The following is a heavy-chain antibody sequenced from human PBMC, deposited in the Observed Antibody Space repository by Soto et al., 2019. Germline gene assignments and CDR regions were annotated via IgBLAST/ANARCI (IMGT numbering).Heavy chain of an antibody. Sequence: EVQLVESGGGLVKPGGSLRLSCAASGFTFSNAWMNWVRQAPGKGLEWVGRIKSKTDGGTTDYAAPVKGRFTISRDDSKXTLYLQMNSXXTEDTAVYYCTTDLXXXXXXGTTHDGMDVWGQGTTVTVSS. J-gene: IGHJ6*02. CDR2: IKSKTDGGTT. CDR1: GFTFSNAW. CDR3: TTDLXXXXXXGTTHDGMDV. V-gene: IGHV3-15*07. D-gene: IGHD1-7*01.